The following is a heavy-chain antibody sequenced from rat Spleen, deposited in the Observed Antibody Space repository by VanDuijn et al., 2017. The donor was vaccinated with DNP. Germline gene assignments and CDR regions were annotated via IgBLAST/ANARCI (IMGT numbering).Heavy chain of an antibody. CDR3: STLNFYASLSEYFDY. V-gene: IGHV5-25*01. J-gene: IGHJ2*01. CDR2: ISTSGGTT. D-gene: IGHD1-12*01. Sequence: EVQLVESGGGLVQPGRSLKLSCAASGFTFSDYYMAWVRQAPTKGLEWVASISTSGGTTYYPDSVKGRFTISRDNAKSTLYLQMNSLRSDDTATYYCSTLNFYASLSEYFDYWGQGVMVTVSS. CDR1: GFTFSDYY.